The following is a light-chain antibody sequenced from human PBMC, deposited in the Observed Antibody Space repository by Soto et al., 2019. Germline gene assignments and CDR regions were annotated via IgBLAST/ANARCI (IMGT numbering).Light chain of an antibody. CDR3: QQYNNWLT. CDR2: GAS. Sequence: EIVMTQSPATLSVSPGERATLSCRASQSVSNKLAWYQQKPGQAPRLLIYGASTRATGIPARFSGSGSGTEFTLTISSLQSEDFAVYYCQQYNNWLTFGGGTKVDIK. J-gene: IGKJ4*01. V-gene: IGKV3-15*01. CDR1: QSVSNK.